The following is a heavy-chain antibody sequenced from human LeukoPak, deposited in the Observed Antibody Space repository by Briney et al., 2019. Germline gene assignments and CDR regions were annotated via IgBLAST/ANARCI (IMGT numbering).Heavy chain of an antibody. CDR2: ISAYNGNT. CDR1: GSSFTSYG. J-gene: IGHJ5*02. CDR3: ARGLYDILTGYPNWFDP. Sequence: ASVKVSCKASGSSFTSYGISWMRLAPGQGLEWMGLISAYNGNTNYAQKLQGRVTMTTDTSTSTAYMELRSLRSDDTAVYYCARGLYDILTGYPNWFDPWGQGFLVTVSS. D-gene: IGHD3-9*01. V-gene: IGHV1-18*01.